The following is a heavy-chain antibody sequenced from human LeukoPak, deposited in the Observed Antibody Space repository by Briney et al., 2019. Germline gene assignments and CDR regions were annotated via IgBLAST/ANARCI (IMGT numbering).Heavy chain of an antibody. CDR1: GGSFSGYY. Sequence: SETLSLTCAVYGGSFSGYYWSWIRQPPGKGLGWSGEINHSGNTNYNPSLKSRVTISVDTSKNQFSLKLGSVTAADTSVYYCARGGSSSWFTLGVWGQGTTVTVSS. J-gene: IGHJ6*02. CDR3: ARGGSSSWFTLGV. D-gene: IGHD6-13*01. CDR2: INHSGNT. V-gene: IGHV4-34*01.